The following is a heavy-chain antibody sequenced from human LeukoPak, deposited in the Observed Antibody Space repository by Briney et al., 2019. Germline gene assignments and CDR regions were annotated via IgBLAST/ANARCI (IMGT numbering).Heavy chain of an antibody. Sequence: GGSLRLSCAASGFTFNTYWMTWVRQAPGKGLEWVANIKQDGSEKYYVDSVKGRFTISRDNAKNPLYLQMESLRAEDTAVYYCAREPTTQPKAFCSGGNSLGYFDYCGQGTLVTVSS. CDR2: IKQDGSEK. V-gene: IGHV3-7*01. D-gene: IGHD2-15*01. CDR3: AREPTTQPKAFCSGGNSLGYFDY. J-gene: IGHJ4*02. CDR1: GFTFNTYW.